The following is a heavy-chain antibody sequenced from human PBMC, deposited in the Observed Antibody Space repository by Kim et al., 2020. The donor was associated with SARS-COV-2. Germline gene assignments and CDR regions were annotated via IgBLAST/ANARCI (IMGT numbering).Heavy chain of an antibody. Sequence: KSRVTKSVDTSKNQFSLKLSSVTAADTAVYYCARDRYDILTGYLYYFDDWGQGTLVTVSS. J-gene: IGHJ4*02. V-gene: IGHV4-59*01. D-gene: IGHD3-9*01. CDR3: ARDRYDILTGYLYYFDD.